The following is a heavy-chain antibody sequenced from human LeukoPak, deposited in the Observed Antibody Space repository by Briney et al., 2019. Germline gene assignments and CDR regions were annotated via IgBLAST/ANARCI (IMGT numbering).Heavy chain of an antibody. Sequence: GGSLRLSCAASGFTFSSYGMHWVRQAPGKGLEWVAVISYDGSNKYYADSVKGRFTISRDNSKNTLYLQMNSLRAEDTAVYYCAKGQFSVVVITFGHYFDYWGQGTLVTVSS. D-gene: IGHD3-22*01. CDR3: AKGQFSVVVITFGHYFDY. CDR1: GFTFSSYG. V-gene: IGHV3-30*18. J-gene: IGHJ4*02. CDR2: ISYDGSNK.